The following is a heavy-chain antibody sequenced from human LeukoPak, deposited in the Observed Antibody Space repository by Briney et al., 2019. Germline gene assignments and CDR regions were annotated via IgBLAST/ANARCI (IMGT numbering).Heavy chain of an antibody. CDR1: GGSITDSIYY. CDR3: ANRGIYGYFNF. D-gene: IGHD3-10*01. CDR2: MSYSGTT. V-gene: IGHV4-39*01. Sequence: PSETLSLTCSVTGGSITDSIYYWGWVRQPPGKGLEWIGSMSYSGTTYYNPSPKSRVIIFADTSKNQFSLRLASVTAADTAVYYCANRGIYGYFNFWGQGTLVTVSS. J-gene: IGHJ4*02.